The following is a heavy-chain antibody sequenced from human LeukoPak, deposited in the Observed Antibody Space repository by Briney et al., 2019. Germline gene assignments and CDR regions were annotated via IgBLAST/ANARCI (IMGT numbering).Heavy chain of an antibody. CDR3: ARVASYYYMDV. J-gene: IGHJ6*03. CDR1: GYTFTSYY. Sequence: ASVKVSCKASGYTFTSYYMHWVRQAPGQGLEWMGVINPSGGSTSYAQKFQGRVTMTRDMSTSTVYMELSSLRSEDTAVYYCARVASYYYMDVWGKGTTVTVSS. V-gene: IGHV1-46*01. CDR2: INPSGGST.